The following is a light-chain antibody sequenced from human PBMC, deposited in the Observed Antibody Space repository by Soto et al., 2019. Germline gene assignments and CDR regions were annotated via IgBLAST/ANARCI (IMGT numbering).Light chain of an antibody. V-gene: IGLV1-51*01. CDR2: DFS. Sequence: QSVLTQPPSVSAAPGQRVTISCSGSSSNIGVHYVSWYQQLPGTAPKLLIYDFSKRPSGIPDRFSASKSGTSATLDITGLQTGDEADDYCETWDSSLSAVVFGGGTQLTVL. J-gene: IGLJ7*01. CDR3: ETWDSSLSAVV. CDR1: SSNIGVHY.